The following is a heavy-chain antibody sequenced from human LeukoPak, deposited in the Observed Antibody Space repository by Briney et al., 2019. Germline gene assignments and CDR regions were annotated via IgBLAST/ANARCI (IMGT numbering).Heavy chain of an antibody. CDR1: GFTFSSYS. V-gene: IGHV3-53*01. CDR3: ARDLRRGPLEWFVTFDI. J-gene: IGHJ3*02. CDR2: IYSGGST. D-gene: IGHD3-3*01. Sequence: GGSLRLSCAASGFTFSSYSMSWVRQAPGKGLEWVSVIYSGGSTYYADSVKGRFTISRDNSKNTLYLQMNSLRAEDTAVYYCARDLRRGPLEWFVTFDIWGQGTMVTVSS.